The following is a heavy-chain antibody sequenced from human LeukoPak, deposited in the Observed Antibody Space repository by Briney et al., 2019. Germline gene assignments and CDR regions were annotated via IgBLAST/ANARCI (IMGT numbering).Heavy chain of an antibody. CDR2: IYHSGST. D-gene: IGHD4-17*01. V-gene: IGHV4-38-2*02. J-gene: IGHJ4*02. CDR1: GYSISSGYY. Sequence: SETLSLTCTVSGYSISSGYYWGWIRQPPGKGLERIGSIYHSGSTYYNPSLKSRVTISVDTSKNQFSLKLSSVTAADTAVYYCARDLYGDLDYWGQGTLVTVSS. CDR3: ARDLYGDLDY.